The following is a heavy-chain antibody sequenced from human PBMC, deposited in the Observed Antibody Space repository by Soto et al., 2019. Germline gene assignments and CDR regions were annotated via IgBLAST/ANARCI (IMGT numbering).Heavy chain of an antibody. CDR1: GYTFTSYY. CDR2: INPSGGST. J-gene: IGHJ3*02. CDR3: ARDMVWDGYSGPKTPFDI. D-gene: IGHD6-13*01. V-gene: IGHV1-46*01. Sequence: ASVKVSCKASGYTFTSYYMHWVRQAPGQGLEWMGIINPSGGSTSYAQKFQGRVTMTRDTSTSTVYMELSSLRSEDTAVYYCARDMVWDGYSGPKTPFDIWGQGTMVTVS.